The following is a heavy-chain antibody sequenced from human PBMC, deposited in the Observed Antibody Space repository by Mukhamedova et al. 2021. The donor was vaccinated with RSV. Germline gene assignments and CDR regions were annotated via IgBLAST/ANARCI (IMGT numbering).Heavy chain of an antibody. CDR2: ILNSVSGGST. CDR3: AKDQGFHPPYYSDY. J-gene: IGHJ4*02. V-gene: IGHV3-23*01. Sequence: GLEWVSTILNSVSGGSTYFADSVKGRFTISRDNSKNTLYLQMNSLRAEDTALYYCAKDQGFHPPYYSDYWGQGTLVTVSS.